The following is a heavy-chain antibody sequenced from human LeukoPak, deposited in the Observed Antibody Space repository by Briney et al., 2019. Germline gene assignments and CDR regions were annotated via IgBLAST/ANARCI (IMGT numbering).Heavy chain of an antibody. D-gene: IGHD3-10*01. CDR1: GFTFSGHA. CDR2: ISGSGTST. J-gene: IGHJ4*02. CDR3: AKVRRDRSGSFFDY. Sequence: GGSLRLFCAASGFTFSGHAMTWVRQAPGKGLDWVSVISGSGTSTYYAGSVKGRFTISRDNSKNTLSVQMNSLRAEDTAVYYCAKVRRDRSGSFFDYWGQGTLVTVSS. V-gene: IGHV3-23*01.